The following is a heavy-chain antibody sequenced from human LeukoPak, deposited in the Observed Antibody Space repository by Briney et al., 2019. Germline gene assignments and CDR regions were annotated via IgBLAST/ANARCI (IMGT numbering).Heavy chain of an antibody. CDR2: IYYSGRTNYSGRT. V-gene: IGHV4-39*07. J-gene: IGHJ5*02. CDR1: GGSISSGSYY. Sequence: SETLSLTCTVSGGSISSGSYYWGWIRQPPGKGLEWIGTIYYSGRTNYSGRTNYNSSLKSRVTISVDKSKNQFSLKLSSVTAADTAVYYCASGGTDNWFDPWGQGTLVTVSS. CDR3: ASGGTDNWFDP. D-gene: IGHD3-16*01.